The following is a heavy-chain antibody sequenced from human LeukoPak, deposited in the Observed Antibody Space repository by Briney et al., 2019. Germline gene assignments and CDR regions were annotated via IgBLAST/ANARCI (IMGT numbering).Heavy chain of an antibody. CDR2: IWSDGSRQ. CDR3: ARGVAQNGNPNYFDP. Sequence: GTSLRLSCAAAGFIFGSYAMHWVRQAPGTGLEWVAVIWSDGSRQYYLDSVKGRFTISRDNSKKTLYLQMNSLRAEDTAVYSCARGVAQNGNPNYFDPWGRGTLVTVSS. V-gene: IGHV3-33*01. J-gene: IGHJ5*02. CDR1: GFIFGSYA. D-gene: IGHD2-15*01.